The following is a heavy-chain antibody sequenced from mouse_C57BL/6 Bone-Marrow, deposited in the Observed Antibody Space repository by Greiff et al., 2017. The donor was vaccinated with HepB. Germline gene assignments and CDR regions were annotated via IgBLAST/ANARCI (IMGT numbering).Heavy chain of an antibody. Sequence: EVQLQQSGPELVKPGASVKISCKASGYTFTDYYMNWVKQSHGKSLEWIGDINPNNGGTSYNQKFKGKATLTVDKSSSTAYMELRSLTSEDSAVYYCARFLTGYFDVWGTGTTVTVSS. CDR2: INPNNGGT. V-gene: IGHV1-26*01. CDR3: ARFLTGYFDV. J-gene: IGHJ1*03. D-gene: IGHD4-1*01. CDR1: GYTFTDYY.